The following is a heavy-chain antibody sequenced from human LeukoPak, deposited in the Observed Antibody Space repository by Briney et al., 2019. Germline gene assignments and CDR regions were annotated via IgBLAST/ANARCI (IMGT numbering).Heavy chain of an antibody. Sequence: GGSLRLSCAASGFTFSSYAMHWVRQAPGKGLEWVAVISYDGSNKYYADSVKGRFTISRDNSKNTLYLQMNSLRAEDTAVYYCARSTNGVWGYFDYWGQGTLVTVSS. J-gene: IGHJ4*02. CDR2: ISYDGSNK. D-gene: IGHD2-8*01. CDR1: GFTFSSYA. V-gene: IGHV3-30-3*01. CDR3: ARSTNGVWGYFDY.